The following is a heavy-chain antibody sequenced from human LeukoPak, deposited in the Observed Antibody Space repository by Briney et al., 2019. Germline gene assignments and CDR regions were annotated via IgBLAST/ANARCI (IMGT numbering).Heavy chain of an antibody. D-gene: IGHD3-10*01. V-gene: IGHV3-48*02. CDR2: ISYSSGTI. CDR3: ARGGSGMDHYFDY. J-gene: IGHJ4*02. Sequence: PGGSLRLSCAASGFTFSDFSMNWVRQAPGKGLEWLSYISYSSGTIWYADSVKGRFTSSRDNAKNSLYLQMNSLRDEDTAVYYCARGGSGMDHYFDYWGQGTLVTVSS. CDR1: GFTFSDFS.